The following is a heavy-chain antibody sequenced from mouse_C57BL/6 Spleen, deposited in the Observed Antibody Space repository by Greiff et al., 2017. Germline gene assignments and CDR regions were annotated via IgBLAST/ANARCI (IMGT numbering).Heavy chain of an antibody. J-gene: IGHJ4*01. V-gene: IGHV1-69*01. CDR3: ARSGRDSYAMDY. CDR2: IDPSDSYT. D-gene: IGHD3-2*02. Sequence: QVQLQQPGAELVMPGASVKLSCKASGYTFTSYWMHWVKQRPGQGLEWIGEIDPSDSYTNYNQKFKGKSTLTVDKSSSTAYMQLSSLTSEDSAVYYCARSGRDSYAMDYWGQGTSVTVSS. CDR1: GYTFTSYW.